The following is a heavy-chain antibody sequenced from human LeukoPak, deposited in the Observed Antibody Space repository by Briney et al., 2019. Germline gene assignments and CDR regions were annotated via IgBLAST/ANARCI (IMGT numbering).Heavy chain of an antibody. J-gene: IGHJ4*02. CDR1: GGSFSGYY. D-gene: IGHD2-2*01. V-gene: IGHV4-34*01. Sequence: SETLSLTCAVYGGSFSGYYWSWIRQPPGKGLEWSGEINHSGSTNYNPPLKSRGTISVDTSKNQFSLKLSSVTAADTAVYYCASSLGYCSSTSCNRAWYSSGWPPGYWGQGTLVTVSS. CDR2: INHSGST. CDR3: ASSLGYCSSTSCNRAWYSSGWPPGY.